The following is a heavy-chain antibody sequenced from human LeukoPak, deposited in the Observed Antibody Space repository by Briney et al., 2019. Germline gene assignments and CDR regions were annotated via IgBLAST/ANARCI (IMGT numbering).Heavy chain of an antibody. CDR3: ARSPSYDYGNFDY. J-gene: IGHJ4*02. V-gene: IGHV4-59*01. CDR2: IYYSGST. D-gene: IGHD4-17*01. Sequence: SETLSLTCTVSGGSISDYHWSWIRQPPGKGLEWIGYIYYSGSTNYNPSLKSRVTISVDTSKNQFSLKLSSVTAADTAVYYCARSPSYDYGNFDYWGQGTLVTVSS. CDR1: GGSISDYH.